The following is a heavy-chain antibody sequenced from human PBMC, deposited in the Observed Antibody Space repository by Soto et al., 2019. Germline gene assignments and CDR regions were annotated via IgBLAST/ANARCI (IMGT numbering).Heavy chain of an antibody. J-gene: IGHJ5*02. CDR1: GYTFTSYY. CDR3: AVGEGQQLVQNNWFDP. Sequence: QVQLVQSGAEVKKPGASVKVSCKASGYTFTSYYMHWVRQAPGQGLEWMGIINPSGGSTSYAQKVQDRVTMTRDTSTSTVYMELSSLRSEDTAVYYCAVGEGQQLVQNNWFDPWGQGTLVTVSS. CDR2: INPSGGST. V-gene: IGHV1-46*01. D-gene: IGHD6-13*01.